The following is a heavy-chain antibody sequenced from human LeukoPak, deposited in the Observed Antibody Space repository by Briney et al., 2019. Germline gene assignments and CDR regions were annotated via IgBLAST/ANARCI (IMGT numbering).Heavy chain of an antibody. V-gene: IGHV3-30-3*01. D-gene: IGHD6-19*01. J-gene: IGHJ4*02. CDR2: ISYDGSNK. Sequence: GGSLRLSCAASGFTFSSYAMHWVRQAPGKGLEWVAVISYDGSNKYYADSVKGRFTISRDNSKNTLYLQMNSLRAEDTAVYYCARDRPGGSSGWYFFDYWGQGTLVTVSS. CDR1: GFTFSSYA. CDR3: ARDRPGGSSGWYFFDY.